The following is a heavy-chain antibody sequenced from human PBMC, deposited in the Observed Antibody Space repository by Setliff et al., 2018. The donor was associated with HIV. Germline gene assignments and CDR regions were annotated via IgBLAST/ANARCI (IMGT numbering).Heavy chain of an antibody. CDR3: ARAEGATYYNFSYYYGMDV. J-gene: IGHJ6*02. CDR1: NYSINSGYY. CDR2: IYHSGST. Sequence: PSETLSLTCAVSNYSINSGYYWGWIRQPPGKGLEWIGSIYHSGSTYYNPSLKSRVTISVDTSKNQFSLKLNSMTAADTAVYYCARAEGATYYNFSYYYGMDVWGQGTTVTVSS. D-gene: IGHD3-3*01. V-gene: IGHV4-38-2*01.